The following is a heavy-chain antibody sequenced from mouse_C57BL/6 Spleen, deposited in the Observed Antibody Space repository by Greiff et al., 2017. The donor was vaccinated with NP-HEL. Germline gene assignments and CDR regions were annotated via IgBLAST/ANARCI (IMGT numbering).Heavy chain of an antibody. J-gene: IGHJ2*01. CDR2: INPNNGGT. CDR3: ARFSTVVANYFDY. CDR1: GYTFTDYY. V-gene: IGHV1-26*01. D-gene: IGHD1-1*01. Sequence: EVQLHQSGPELVKPGASVKISCKASGYTFTDYYMNWVKQSHGKSLEWIGDINPNNGGTSYNQKFKGKATLTVDKSSSTAYMELRSLTSEESAVYYCARFSTVVANYFDYWGQGTTLTVSS.